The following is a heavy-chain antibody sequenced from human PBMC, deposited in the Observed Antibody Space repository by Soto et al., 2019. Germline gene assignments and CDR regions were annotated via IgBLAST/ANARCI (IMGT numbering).Heavy chain of an antibody. CDR1: GGSISGYY. V-gene: IGHV4-59*01. CDR2: IHYSGST. D-gene: IGHD3-10*01. Sequence: QVQLQESGPGLVKPSETLSLTCTVSGGSISGYYWSWIRQPPGKGLEWIGYIHYSGSTNYHPSLKSRITISADTSQNQISLNLRSVTTADTAVYYCARDRGRTRAYYYRMDVWGQGTTVIVSS. CDR3: ARDRGRTRAYYYRMDV. J-gene: IGHJ6*02.